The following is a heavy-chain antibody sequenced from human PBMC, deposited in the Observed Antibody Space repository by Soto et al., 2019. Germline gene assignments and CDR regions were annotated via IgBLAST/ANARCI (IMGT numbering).Heavy chain of an antibody. CDR3: ARNVLRYFDWSRDAFDI. CDR1: GGSLSSYY. J-gene: IGHJ3*02. D-gene: IGHD3-9*01. Sequence: SETLSLTCPVSGGSLSSYYLSWIRQPPGKGLEWIGYIYYSGSTNYNPSLKSRVTISVDTSKNQFSLKLSSVTAADTAVYYCARNVLRYFDWSRDAFDIWGQGTMVTVSS. V-gene: IGHV4-59*01. CDR2: IYYSGST.